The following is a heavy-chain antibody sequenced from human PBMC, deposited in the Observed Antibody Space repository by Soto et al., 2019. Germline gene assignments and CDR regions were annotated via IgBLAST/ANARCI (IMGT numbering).Heavy chain of an antibody. D-gene: IGHD2-2*02. CDR2: INHSGST. J-gene: IGHJ6*02. CDR3: ARGEIVVVPAAILLDYYYYYGMDV. V-gene: IGHV4-34*01. CDR1: GGSFSSYY. Sequence: SETLSLTCAVYGGSFSSYYWSWIRQPPGKGPEWIGEINHSGSTNYNPSLKSRVTISVDTSKNQFSLKLSSVTAADTAVYYCARGEIVVVPAAILLDYYYYYGMDVWGQGTTVTVSS.